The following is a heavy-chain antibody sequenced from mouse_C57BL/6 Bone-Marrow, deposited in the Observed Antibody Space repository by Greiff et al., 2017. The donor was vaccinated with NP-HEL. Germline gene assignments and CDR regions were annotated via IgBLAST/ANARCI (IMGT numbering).Heavy chain of an antibody. CDR2: IRLKSDNYAT. J-gene: IGHJ2*01. CDR1: GFTFSNYW. D-gene: IGHD2-3*01. V-gene: IGHV6-3*01. Sequence: EVKVEESGGGLVQPGGSMKLSCVASGFTFSNYWMNWVRQSPEKGLEWVAQIRLKSDNYATHYAESVKGRFTISRDDSKSSVYLQMNNLRAEDTGIYYCTEGWLWGYWGQGTTLTVSS. CDR3: TEGWLWGY.